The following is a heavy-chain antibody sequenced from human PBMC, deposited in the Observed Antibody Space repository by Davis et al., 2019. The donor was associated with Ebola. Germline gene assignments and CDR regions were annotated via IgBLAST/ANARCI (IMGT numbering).Heavy chain of an antibody. CDR2: MNPNSGNT. D-gene: IGHD3-9*01. Sequence: ASVKVSCKASGYTFTSYDINWVRQATGQGLEWMGWMNPNSGNTGYAQKFQGRVTMTRNTSISTAYMELSSLRSEDTAVYYCARGRRVLRYFDWFVPWGQGTLVTVSS. CDR1: GYTFTSYD. V-gene: IGHV1-8*02. CDR3: ARGRRVLRYFDWFVP. J-gene: IGHJ5*02.